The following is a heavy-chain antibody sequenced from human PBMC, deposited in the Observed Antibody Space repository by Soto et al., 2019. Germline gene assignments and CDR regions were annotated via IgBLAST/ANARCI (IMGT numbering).Heavy chain of an antibody. CDR2: IIPIFGTA. CDR3: VLFPVAATAY. Sequence: GASVKVSWKACGGSFSSYAISWVRQAPGQGLEWMGGIIPIFGTANYAQKFQGRVTLTADESTSTAYMELSSLRSEDTAVYYCVLFPVAATAYWGQGTLVTVSS. CDR1: GGSFSSYA. D-gene: IGHD2-15*01. J-gene: IGHJ4*02. V-gene: IGHV1-69*13.